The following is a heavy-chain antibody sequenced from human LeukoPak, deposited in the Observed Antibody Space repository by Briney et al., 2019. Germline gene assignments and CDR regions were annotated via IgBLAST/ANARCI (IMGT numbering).Heavy chain of an antibody. Sequence: SGPTLVNPTQTLTLTCTFSGFSLTTSGVGVGWIRQPPGKALEWLALIYWDDDKFYSPSLKSRLAITKDTSKNQVVLIMTNMDPVDTATYYCAHRRLGVNRSYVWFDPWGQGTLVTVSS. CDR1: GFSLTTSGVG. J-gene: IGHJ5*02. V-gene: IGHV2-5*02. CDR3: AHRRLGVNRSYVWFDP. CDR2: IYWDDDK. D-gene: IGHD1-26*01.